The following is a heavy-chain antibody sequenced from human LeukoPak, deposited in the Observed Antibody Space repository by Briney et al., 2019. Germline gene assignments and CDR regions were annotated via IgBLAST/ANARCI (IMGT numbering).Heavy chain of an antibody. J-gene: IGHJ5*02. D-gene: IGHD2-2*01. CDR2: IYTSGST. CDR3: ASTLVVPAATNWFDP. CDR1: GGSISSGSYY. Sequence: SETLSLTCTVSGGSISSGSYYWSWIRQPAGKGLEWTGRIYTSGSTNYNPSLKSRVTISVDTSKNQFSLKLSSVTAADTAVYYCASTLVVPAATNWFDPWGQGTLVTVSS. V-gene: IGHV4-61*02.